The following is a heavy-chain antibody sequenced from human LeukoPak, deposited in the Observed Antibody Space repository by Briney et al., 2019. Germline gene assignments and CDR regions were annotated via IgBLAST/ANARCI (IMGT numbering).Heavy chain of an antibody. CDR3: GRDYTSSWTPLFNY. Sequence: GGSLRLSCATSGFTFTSYGMHWVRQAPGRGLEWVAALWSDGIKTSYADSVRGRFTISRDNSRHTLYLQMDSLRAEDTAVYYCGRDYTSSWTPLFNYWGQGTLVTVSS. D-gene: IGHD6-13*01. J-gene: IGHJ4*02. CDR1: GFTFTSYG. CDR2: LWSDGIKT. V-gene: IGHV3-33*01.